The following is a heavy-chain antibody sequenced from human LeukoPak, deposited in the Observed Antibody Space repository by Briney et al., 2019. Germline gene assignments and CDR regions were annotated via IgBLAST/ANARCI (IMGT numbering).Heavy chain of an antibody. CDR2: INAGNGNT. J-gene: IGHJ4*02. D-gene: IGHD2-15*01. CDR3: ARVDLQRYCSGGSCFDY. CDR1: GYTFTSYA. V-gene: IGHV1-3*01. Sequence: ASVTVSCTASGYTFTSYAMHWVRQAPGQRLEWMGWINAGNGNTKYSQKFQGRVTITRDTSASTAYMELSSLRSEDTAVYYCARVDLQRYCSGGSCFDYWGQGTLVTVSS.